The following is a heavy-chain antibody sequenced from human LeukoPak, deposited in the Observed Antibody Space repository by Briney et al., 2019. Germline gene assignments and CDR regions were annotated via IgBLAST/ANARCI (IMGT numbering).Heavy chain of an antibody. D-gene: IGHD6-19*01. Sequence: SETLSLTCAVSGGSVSHSNWWTWVRQSPGKGLECIGEVHPSEGTNYNPSLKSRVTISLDKSKNQFSLNLTSVTAADTAIYYCARGGSSGWYGRGFFDYWGQGTLVTVSS. CDR2: VHPSEGT. V-gene: IGHV4-4*02. CDR1: GGSVSHSNW. J-gene: IGHJ4*02. CDR3: ARGGSSGWYGRGFFDY.